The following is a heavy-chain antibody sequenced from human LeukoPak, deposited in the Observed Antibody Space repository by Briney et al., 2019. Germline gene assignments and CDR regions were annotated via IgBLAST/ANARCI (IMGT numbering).Heavy chain of an antibody. J-gene: IGHJ1*01. CDR3: ARYSSGWYQKYFQH. D-gene: IGHD6-13*01. V-gene: IGHV4-31*03. Sequence: SETLSLTCTVSGGSISSGGYYWSWIRQHPGKGLEWIGYIYYSGSTYYNPSLKSRVTISVDTSKNQFSLKLSPVTAADTAVYYCARYSSGWYQKYFQHWGQGTLVTVSS. CDR2: IYYSGST. CDR1: GGSISSGGYY.